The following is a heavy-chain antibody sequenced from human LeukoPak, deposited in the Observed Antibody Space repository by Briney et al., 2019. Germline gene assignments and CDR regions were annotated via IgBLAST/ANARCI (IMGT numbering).Heavy chain of an antibody. CDR3: ARSNQHDYDAFDI. J-gene: IGHJ3*02. CDR2: INSDGSST. V-gene: IGHV3-74*01. CDR1: GFTLSSFW. D-gene: IGHD4-11*01. Sequence: GGSLRLSCAASGFTLSSFWMHWVRQAPGKGLVWVSRINSDGSSTSYADSVKGRFTISRDNAKNTLYLQMNSLRAEETAVYYCARSNQHDYDAFDIWGQGTMVTVSS.